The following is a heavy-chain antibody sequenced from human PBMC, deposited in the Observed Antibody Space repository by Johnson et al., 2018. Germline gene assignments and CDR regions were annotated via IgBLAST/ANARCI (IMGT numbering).Heavy chain of an antibody. CDR1: GFTFSSYA. CDR3: AKEVEIVVVVAATGAFDI. Sequence: VQLVESGGGLVQPGGSLRLSCAASGFTFSSYAMSWVRQAPGTGLEWVSAIIGSGGSTYYADSVKGRFTISRDNSKNTLYLQMNSLRAEDKAVYYCAKEVEIVVVVAATGAFDIWGQGTMVTVSS. CDR2: IIGSGGST. D-gene: IGHD2-15*01. V-gene: IGHV3-23*04. J-gene: IGHJ3*02.